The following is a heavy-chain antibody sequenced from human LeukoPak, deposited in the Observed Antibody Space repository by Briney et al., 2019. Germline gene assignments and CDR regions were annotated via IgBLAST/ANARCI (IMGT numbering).Heavy chain of an antibody. J-gene: IGHJ6*02. Sequence: ASVKVSCKASGYTFTGYYMHWVRQAPGQGLEWMGWINPNSGGTNYAQKFQGRVTMTRDTSISTAYMELSRLRSDDTAVYYCAREYAATRSFYYYYGMDVWGQGTTVTVSS. D-gene: IGHD2-15*01. CDR3: AREYAATRSFYYYYGMDV. V-gene: IGHV1-2*02. CDR2: INPNSGGT. CDR1: GYTFTGYY.